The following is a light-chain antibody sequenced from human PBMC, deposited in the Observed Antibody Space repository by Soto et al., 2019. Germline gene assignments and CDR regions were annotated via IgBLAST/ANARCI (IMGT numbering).Light chain of an antibody. V-gene: IGKV1-5*03. Sequence: DIQMTQSPSTLSASVGDRVTITCRASQSISSWVAWYQQKLGKAPKLLIYKASSLESGVPSRFSGSGSGTDFTLTISSLQPDDFATYYCQQYNCYPYTFGQGTKLEIK. CDR1: QSISSW. CDR2: KAS. CDR3: QQYNCYPYT. J-gene: IGKJ2*01.